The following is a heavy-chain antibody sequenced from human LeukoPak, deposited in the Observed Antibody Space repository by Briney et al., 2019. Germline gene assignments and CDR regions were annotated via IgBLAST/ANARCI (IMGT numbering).Heavy chain of an antibody. D-gene: IGHD1-1*01. CDR1: GFTFSTFG. CDR3: ARDSTGTTLGYYMDV. V-gene: IGHV3-48*04. CDR2: ISSSGSTI. Sequence: GGSLRLSCAASGFTFSTFGMNWVRQAPGKGLEWVSCISSSGSTIYYADSVKGRFTISRDNAKNSLYLQMNSLRAEDTAVYYCARDSTGTTLGYYMDVWGKGTTVTVSS. J-gene: IGHJ6*03.